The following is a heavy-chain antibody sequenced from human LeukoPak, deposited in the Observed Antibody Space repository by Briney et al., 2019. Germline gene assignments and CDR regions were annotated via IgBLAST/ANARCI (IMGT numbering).Heavy chain of an antibody. D-gene: IGHD2-2*01. V-gene: IGHV1-69*01. Sequence: SVKVSCKASGGTFSSYAISWVRQAPGQGLEWMGGIIPIFGTANYAQKFLGRVTITADESTSTAYMELSSLRSEDTAVYYCAREWGRREGRIVVVPAAPFDPWGQGTLVTVSS. CDR1: GGTFSSYA. CDR3: AREWGRREGRIVVVPAAPFDP. J-gene: IGHJ5*02. CDR2: IIPIFGTA.